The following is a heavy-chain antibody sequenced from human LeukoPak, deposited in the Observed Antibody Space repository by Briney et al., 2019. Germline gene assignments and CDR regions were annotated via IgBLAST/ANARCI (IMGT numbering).Heavy chain of an antibody. CDR1: GGSFSSYY. J-gene: IGHJ3*02. D-gene: IGHD2-21*02. Sequence: SETLSLTCTLSGGSFSSYYWSWLRQPPGKGLEYIGYTHYSGATNYNPSLKSRVTISLDTSGNQFSLKLSSVTAADTAVYYCASGYCGGACQLGGVDMWGQGTMVTVSS. CDR3: ASGYCGGACQLGGVDM. V-gene: IGHV4-59*01. CDR2: THYSGAT.